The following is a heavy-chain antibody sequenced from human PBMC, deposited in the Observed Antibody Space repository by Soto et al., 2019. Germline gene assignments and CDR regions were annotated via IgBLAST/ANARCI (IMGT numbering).Heavy chain of an antibody. CDR2: ISLRHHST. CDR1: GYTFVDYF. CDR3: ARDESGSYYPGPFDY. V-gene: IGHV1-46*01. J-gene: IGHJ4*02. D-gene: IGHD1-26*01. Sequence: ASVKVSCKTSGYTFVDYFIHWVRQAPGQGLEWMGIISLRHHSTSYAQKFQDRLSVTRDPSSTTIYMELNSLRAEDTAVYYCARDESGSYYPGPFDYWGQGTLVTVSS.